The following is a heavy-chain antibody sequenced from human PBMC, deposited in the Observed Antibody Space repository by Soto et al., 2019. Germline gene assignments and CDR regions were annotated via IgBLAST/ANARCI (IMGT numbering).Heavy chain of an antibody. CDR1: GFNFNSHA. J-gene: IGHJ6*02. D-gene: IGHD2-2*02. CDR2: ISGSGGST. Sequence: SIRISCAASGFNFNSHAMSWVRQAPGKGLEWVSAISGSGGSTYYADSVKGRFTISRDNSKNTLYLQMNSLRAEDTAVYYWAKEKSAAINRQFHRGMDVWGPRTLVTGS. V-gene: IGHV3-23*01. CDR3: AKEKSAAINRQFHRGMDV.